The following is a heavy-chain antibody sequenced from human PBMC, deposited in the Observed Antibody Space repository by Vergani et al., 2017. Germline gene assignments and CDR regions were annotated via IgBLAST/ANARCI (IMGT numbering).Heavy chain of an antibody. D-gene: IGHD3-3*01. CDR2: IDDKGKS. CDR1: GDSVISTDYH. V-gene: IGHV4-38-2*02. CDR3: VRRDFWVGPRTFDF. J-gene: IGHJ3*01. Sequence: QVQLQESGPGLVKPSETLSLTCTVSGDSVISTDYHWGWIRQPPGKGLEWIGEIDDKGKSICNPTLKSRVTISVDNSKRHFSLHVSSVTAADSAMYYCVRRDFWVGPRTFDFWGAGTPVTVSS.